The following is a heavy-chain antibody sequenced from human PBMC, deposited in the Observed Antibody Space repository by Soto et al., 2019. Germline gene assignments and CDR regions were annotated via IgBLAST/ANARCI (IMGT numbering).Heavy chain of an antibody. CDR1: GLGGRHFG. J-gene: IGHJ4*02. Sequence: SSILSGAAAGLGGRHFGINWVRQAPGKGLEWVAVISYEGSRISYAASVKGRFTISRDNSKNAVFLQMNRLTPDDTAVYSCAKDHGGGNFFLYFDLWGQGTLVTVSS. CDR3: AKDHGGGNFFLYFDL. CDR2: ISYEGSRI. D-gene: IGHD2-15*01. V-gene: IGHV3-30*18.